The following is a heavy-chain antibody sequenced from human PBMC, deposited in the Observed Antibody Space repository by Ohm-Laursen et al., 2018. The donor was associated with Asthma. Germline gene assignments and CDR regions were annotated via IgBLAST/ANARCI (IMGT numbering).Heavy chain of an antibody. V-gene: IGHV1-46*01. D-gene: IGHD2-2*01. Sequence: SSVKVSCKASGYTFTSYYMHWVRQAPGQGLEWMGRINPSDSNTINAQKFQGRVTMTRDTSTSTVYMELSSLRSEDTAVYYCARAYCRSTSCYDYWGQGSLVTVSA. J-gene: IGHJ4*02. CDR3: ARAYCRSTSCYDY. CDR1: GYTFTSYY. CDR2: INPSDSNT.